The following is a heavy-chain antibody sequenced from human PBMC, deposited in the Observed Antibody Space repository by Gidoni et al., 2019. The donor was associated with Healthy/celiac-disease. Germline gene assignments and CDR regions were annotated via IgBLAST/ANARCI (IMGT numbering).Heavy chain of an antibody. CDR3: VRGSLNSGSYRGPTEYFQH. J-gene: IGHJ1*01. CDR2: INHSGST. D-gene: IGHD1-26*01. Sequence: QVQLQQWGAGLFKPSETLSLTFAVYGGSFRGYYWSWIRQPPGKGLEWIGEINHSGSTNYNPSLKSRVTISVDTSKNQFSLKLSSVTAADTAVYYCVRGSLNSGSYRGPTEYFQHWGQGNLVTVSS. V-gene: IGHV4-34*01. CDR1: GGSFRGYY.